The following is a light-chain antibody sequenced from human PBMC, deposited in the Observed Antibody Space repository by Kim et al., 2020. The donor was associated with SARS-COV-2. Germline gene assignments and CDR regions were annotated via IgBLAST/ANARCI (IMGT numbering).Light chain of an antibody. V-gene: IGKV1-39*01. J-gene: IGKJ2*01. CDR2: AAA. Sequence: DIQMTQSPSSLSASVRDRVSITCRASQSVNQLLNWYQQKAGKAPKLLINAAATLLCGVPSRLSGSGYETGFTLTISSPQAENFATYNSQQSYRVPYNFGQGTKLEI. CDR1: QSVNQL. CDR3: QQSYRVPYN.